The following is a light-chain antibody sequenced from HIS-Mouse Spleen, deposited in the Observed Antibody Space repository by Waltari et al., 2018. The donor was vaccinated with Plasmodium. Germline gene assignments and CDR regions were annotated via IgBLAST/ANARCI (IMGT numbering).Light chain of an antibody. CDR2: EAS. Sequence: EFVLTQSPATLSLSPGERATLPCRASQSVSSYLAWYQQKPGQAPRLLIYEASNRATGIPARFSGSGSGTDFTLTISSLEPEDFAVYYCQQRSNWPLTFGGGTKVEIK. J-gene: IGKJ4*01. CDR3: QQRSNWPLT. V-gene: IGKV3-11*01. CDR1: QSVSSY.